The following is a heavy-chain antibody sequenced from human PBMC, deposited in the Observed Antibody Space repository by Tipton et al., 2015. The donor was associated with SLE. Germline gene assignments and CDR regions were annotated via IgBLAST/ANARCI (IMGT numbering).Heavy chain of an antibody. CDR1: GGSFSGYY. V-gene: IGHV4-4*07. D-gene: IGHD6-13*01. CDR3: ARDSSWCAFDI. Sequence: TLSLTCAVYGGSFSGYYWSWIRQPAGKGLEWIGRIYASGSTNYNPSLKSRVTMSVDTSKNQFSLKLSSVTAADTAVYYCARDSSWCAFDIWGQGTMVTVSS. CDR2: IYASGST. J-gene: IGHJ3*02.